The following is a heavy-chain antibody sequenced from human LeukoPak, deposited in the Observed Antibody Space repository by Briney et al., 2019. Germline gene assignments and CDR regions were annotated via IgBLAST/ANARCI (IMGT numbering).Heavy chain of an antibody. CDR3: ACYYYGSASYYNFAY. J-gene: IGHJ4*02. CDR2: INHSGNT. V-gene: IGHV4-34*01. Sequence: SETLSLTCAVSGGSFSGYYWSWIRQPPWKGLEWIGDINHSGNTNYNPSLKSRVTISVDTSNNQFSLKLSSVTAADTAVYYCACYYYGSASYYNFAYWGQGTLVTVSS. D-gene: IGHD3-10*01. CDR1: GGSFSGYY.